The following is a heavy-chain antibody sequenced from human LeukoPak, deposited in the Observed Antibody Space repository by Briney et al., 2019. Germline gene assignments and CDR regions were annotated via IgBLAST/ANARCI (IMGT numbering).Heavy chain of an antibody. V-gene: IGHV3-23*01. J-gene: IGHJ4*02. CDR3: AKGLTVGGLYYFDY. Sequence: PGGSLRLSCAASGFTFSRFPMSWVRQAPGKGLEWVSTINDDAGGTYSADSVKGRFTISRDNSKNTMYLQMNSLRGEDTAVYYCAKGLTVGGLYYFDYWGQGTLVTVSS. CDR2: INDDAGGT. CDR1: GFTFSRFP. D-gene: IGHD1-26*01.